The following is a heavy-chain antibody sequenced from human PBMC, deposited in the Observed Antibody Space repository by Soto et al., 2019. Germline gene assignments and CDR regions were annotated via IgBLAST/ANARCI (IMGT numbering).Heavy chain of an antibody. Sequence: EVQLAESGGGMVQPGGSLRLSCVASGFTFSSYDMHWVRQAPGKGLEYVSSISSNGGTTYYGNSVKGRFTISRDNSKNTLYLQMGSLRAEDMAVYYCVRRVSGKYEYWGQGTLFTVSS. CDR1: GFTFSSYD. V-gene: IGHV3-64*01. CDR3: VRRVSGKYEY. CDR2: ISSNGGTT. J-gene: IGHJ4*02. D-gene: IGHD3-10*01.